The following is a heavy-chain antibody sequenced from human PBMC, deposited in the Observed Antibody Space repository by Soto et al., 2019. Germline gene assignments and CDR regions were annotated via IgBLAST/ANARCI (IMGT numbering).Heavy chain of an antibody. CDR3: ARAYAATVKFYYYGMDV. CDR1: GFTVSSNY. J-gene: IGHJ6*02. CDR2: ISSGGTT. D-gene: IGHD5-18*01. Sequence: DVQLVESGGGLVQPGGSLRLSCAASGFTVSSNYMNWVRQAPGQGLEWVSFISSGGTTYYADSVKGRFTFSRDTSKNTLFLQMNSLRAEDTAIYYCARAYAATVKFYYYGMDVWGQGTTVTVSS. V-gene: IGHV3-66*01.